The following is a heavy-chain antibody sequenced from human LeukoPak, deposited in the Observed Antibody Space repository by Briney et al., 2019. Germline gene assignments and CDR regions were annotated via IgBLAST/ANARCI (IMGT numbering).Heavy chain of an antibody. CDR1: GYSFTSYW. Sequence: GESLKISCKGSGYSFTSYWIGWVRPMPGKGLEWMGIIYPGDSDTRYSPSFQGQVTISADKSISTAYLQWSSLKASDTAMYYCARRGRYYDFWSGYGDAFDIWGQGTMVTVSS. CDR2: IYPGDSDT. D-gene: IGHD3-3*01. J-gene: IGHJ3*02. V-gene: IGHV5-51*01. CDR3: ARRGRYYDFWSGYGDAFDI.